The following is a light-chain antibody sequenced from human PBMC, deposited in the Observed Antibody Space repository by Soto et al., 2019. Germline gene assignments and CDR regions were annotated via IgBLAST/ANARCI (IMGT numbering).Light chain of an antibody. CDR1: QSVSTY. CDR2: DAS. J-gene: IGKJ5*01. CDR3: QQRSNWRGIT. V-gene: IGKV3-11*01. Sequence: DIVLPQPPAPLYLSPGQIATPSSRAIQSVSTYFAWYQQKPGQAPSLLNYDASNRATAIPARFSGSGSGTDFTLTVSSLEPEDFAVYYCQQRSNWRGITFGQGTRLEIK.